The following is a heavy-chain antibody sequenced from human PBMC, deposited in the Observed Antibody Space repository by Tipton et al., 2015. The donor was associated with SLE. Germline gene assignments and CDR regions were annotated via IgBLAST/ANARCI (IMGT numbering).Heavy chain of an antibody. CDR3: ARVRYCYDSTHAFDI. J-gene: IGHJ3*02. Sequence: LRLSCAVYGGSFSGYYWSWIRQPPGKGLEWIGEINHSGSTNYNPSLKSRVTISVDTPKNQFSLKLSSVTAADTAVYYCARVRYCYDSTHAFDIWGQGTMVTVSS. D-gene: IGHD3-22*01. CDR2: INHSGST. V-gene: IGHV4-34*01. CDR1: GGSFSGYY.